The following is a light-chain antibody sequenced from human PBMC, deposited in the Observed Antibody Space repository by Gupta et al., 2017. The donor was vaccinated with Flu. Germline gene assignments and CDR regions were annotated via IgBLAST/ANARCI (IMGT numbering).Light chain of an antibody. J-gene: IGKJ2*01. CDR3: IQGTQTPYT. CDR2: QTS. CDR1: QSLVHNDDNNY. Sequence: DIEMTQTPLSSPVALGQPASISCRSSQSLVHNDDNNYLNWLQQRPGQPPRVLIYQTSTLLPGVPDRFSGSGTGTDFTLNINRVEAEDVGIYYCIQGTQTPYTFGQGTKLEIK. V-gene: IGKV2-24*01.